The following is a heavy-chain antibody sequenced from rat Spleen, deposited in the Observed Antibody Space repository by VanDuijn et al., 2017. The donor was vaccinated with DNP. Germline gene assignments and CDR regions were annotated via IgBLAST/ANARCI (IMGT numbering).Heavy chain of an antibody. CDR3: AKGGTTDWFAY. J-gene: IGHJ3*01. V-gene: IGHV5-22*01. D-gene: IGHD1-1*01. Sequence: EVQLVESGGGLVQPGRSMKLSCGASGLTFSNADMAWVRQAPTKGLEWVAYISYDDGSTYNGDAVKGRFTISRDNAKSTLYLEMNSLRSEDMATYYCAKGGTTDWFAYWGQGTLVTVSS. CDR1: GLTFSNAD. CDR2: ISYDDGST.